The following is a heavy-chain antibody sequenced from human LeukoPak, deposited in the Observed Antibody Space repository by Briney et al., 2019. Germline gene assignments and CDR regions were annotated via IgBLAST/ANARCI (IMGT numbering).Heavy chain of an antibody. CDR3: ARGSRLDYGSGSYPWKQSSLFQYFDY. J-gene: IGHJ4*02. CDR2: IYYSGST. CDR1: GGSISSSSYY. Sequence: SETLSLTCTVSGGSISSSSYYWGWIRQPPGKGPEWIGSIYYSGSTYYNPSLKSRVTISVDTSKNQFSLKLSSVTAADTAVYYCARGSRLDYGSGSYPWKQSSLFQYFDYWGQGTLVTVSS. D-gene: IGHD3-10*01. V-gene: IGHV4-39*07.